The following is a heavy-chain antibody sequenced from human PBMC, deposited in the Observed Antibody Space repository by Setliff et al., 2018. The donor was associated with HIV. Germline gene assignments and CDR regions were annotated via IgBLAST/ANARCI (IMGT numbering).Heavy chain of an antibody. CDR1: GFSISSGYF. D-gene: IGHD6-13*01. V-gene: IGHV4-38-2*01. CDR2: NFNSGST. Sequence: SETLSLTCGVSGFSISSGYFWGWIRQSPGKGLEWIGYNFNSGSTNYNPSLKSRVTISVDMSKNQFSLRLDSVTAADTAVDYCARQHGSSWRFDPWGQGTLVTVS. J-gene: IGHJ5*02. CDR3: ARQHGSSWRFDP.